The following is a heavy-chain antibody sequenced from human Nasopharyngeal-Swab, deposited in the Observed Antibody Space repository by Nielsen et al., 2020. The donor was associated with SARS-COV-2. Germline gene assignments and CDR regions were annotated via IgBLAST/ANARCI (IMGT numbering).Heavy chain of an antibody. Sequence: SETLSLTCTVSGGSISSSSYYWGWIRQPPGKGLEWIGSIYYSGSTNYNPSLKSRVTISVDTSKNQFSLKLSSVTAADTAVYYCARGPYSRSSGVTGRYFDYWGQGTLVTVSS. CDR3: ARGPYSRSSGVTGRYFDY. CDR1: GGSISSSSYY. V-gene: IGHV4-39*07. J-gene: IGHJ4*02. D-gene: IGHD6-6*01. CDR2: IYYSGST.